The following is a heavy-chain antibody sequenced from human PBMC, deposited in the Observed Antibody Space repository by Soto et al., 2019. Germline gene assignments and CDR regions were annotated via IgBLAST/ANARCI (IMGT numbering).Heavy chain of an antibody. V-gene: IGHV1-8*01. J-gene: IGHJ4*02. CDR3: ARERAAAGFDY. CDR1: GCTFTSYD. CDR2: MNHNSGNT. Sequence: QVQLVQSGAEVKKPGASVKVSCKASGCTFTSYDINWVRQATGQGLEWMEWMNHNSGNTGYAQECQGRVTMTRNTSISTAYMDLSSLRSDDTAVYYCARERAAAGFDYWGQGTLVTVSS. D-gene: IGHD6-13*01.